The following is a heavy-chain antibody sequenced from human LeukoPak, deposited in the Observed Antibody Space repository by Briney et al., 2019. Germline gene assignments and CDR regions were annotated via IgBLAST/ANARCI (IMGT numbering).Heavy chain of an antibody. J-gene: IGHJ6*02. CDR2: IYYSGAT. D-gene: IGHD3-3*01. V-gene: IGHV4-59*08. CDR3: ARRRITIFGMDV. Sequence: PSETLSLTCTVSGDSISSYYWSWIRQPPGKGLEFIGFIYYSGATNYNPSLKSRVTMSVDTSKNQLSLKLSSVTAADTAVYYCARRRITIFGMDVWGQGTTVTISS. CDR1: GDSISSYY.